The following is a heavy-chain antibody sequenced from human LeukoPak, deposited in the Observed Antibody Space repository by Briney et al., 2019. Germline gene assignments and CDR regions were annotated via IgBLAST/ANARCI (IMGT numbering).Heavy chain of an antibody. J-gene: IGHJ6*03. CDR2: ISSSSSTI. D-gene: IGHD2-8*01. CDR3: ARDGCTNGVCYPRYYYYMDV. V-gene: IGHV3-48*04. Sequence: GGSLRLSCAASGFTFSSYSMNWVRQAPGKGLEWVSYISSSSSTIYYADSVKGRFTISKDNAKNSLYLQMNSLRAEDTAVYYCARDGCTNGVCYPRYYYYMDVWGKGTTVTVSS. CDR1: GFTFSSYS.